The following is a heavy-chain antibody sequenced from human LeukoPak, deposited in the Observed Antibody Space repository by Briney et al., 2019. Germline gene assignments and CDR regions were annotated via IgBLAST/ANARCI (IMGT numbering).Heavy chain of an antibody. CDR1: GYSFTSYG. CDR2: ISAYNANT. V-gene: IGHV1-18*01. J-gene: IGHJ4*02. Sequence: ASVKVSCKASGYSFTSYGINWVRQAPGQGLEWMGWISAYNANTNYAQKLQGRVTMTTDTSTSTAYMELRSLRSDDTAIYYCGRNGGGSSIDYWGQGTLVTVSS. D-gene: IGHD2-15*01. CDR3: GRNGGGSSIDY.